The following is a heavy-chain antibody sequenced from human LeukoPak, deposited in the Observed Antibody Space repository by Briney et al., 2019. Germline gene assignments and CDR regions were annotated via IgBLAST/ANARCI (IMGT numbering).Heavy chain of an antibody. J-gene: IGHJ3*02. Sequence: SETLSLTCTVSGYSISSGYYWSWIRQPPGKGLEWIGYIYYSGSTNYNPSLKSRVTISVDTSKNQFSLKLSSVTAADTAVYYCARDMAAAEKGAFDIWGQGTMVTVSS. V-gene: IGHV4-38-2*02. CDR3: ARDMAAAEKGAFDI. CDR1: GYSISSGYY. D-gene: IGHD6-13*01. CDR2: IYYSGST.